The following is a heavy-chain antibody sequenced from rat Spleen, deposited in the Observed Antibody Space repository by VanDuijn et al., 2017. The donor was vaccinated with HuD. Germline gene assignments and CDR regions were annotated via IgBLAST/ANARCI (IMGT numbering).Heavy chain of an antibody. CDR3: AKGTGGFAY. V-gene: IGHV5-25*01. J-gene: IGHJ3*01. CDR2: ISTGGGNT. Sequence: EVQLVESGGGLVQPGRSLKLSCAASGFTFSDYNMAWVRQAPTKGLEWVASISTGGGNTYYRDSVKGRFTISRDNAKSTLYLQMDSLRSEDTATYYCAKGTGGFAYWGQGTLVTVSS. CDR1: GFTFSDYN.